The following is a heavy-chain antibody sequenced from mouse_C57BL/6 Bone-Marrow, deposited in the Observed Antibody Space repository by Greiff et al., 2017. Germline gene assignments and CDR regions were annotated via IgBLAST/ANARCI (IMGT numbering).Heavy chain of an antibody. CDR3: TTNYRRVYYAMDY. Sequence: VKLQESGAELVRPGASVKLFFTASGFNIKDDYMHWVKQRPEQGLEWIGWIDPENGDTEYASKFQGKATITADTSSNTAYLQLSSLTSEDTAVYYCTTNYRRVYYAMDYWGQGTSVTVSS. CDR1: GFNIKDDY. D-gene: IGHD2-14*01. CDR2: IDPENGDT. J-gene: IGHJ4*01. V-gene: IGHV14-4*01.